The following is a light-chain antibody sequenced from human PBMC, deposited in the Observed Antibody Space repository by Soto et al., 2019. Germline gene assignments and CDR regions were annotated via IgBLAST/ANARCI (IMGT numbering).Light chain of an antibody. V-gene: IGKV3D-15*01. CDR2: GAS. J-gene: IGKJ5*01. CDR3: QQYNNWPLT. CDR1: RSVSSN. Sequence: MTQSPSTLSASVGDRVTITCRASRSVSSNLAWYQQKPGQAPRLLISGASTRATGVPARFSGSGSGTEFTLTITSLQSEDFAVYCCQQYNNWPLTFGPGTRLEI.